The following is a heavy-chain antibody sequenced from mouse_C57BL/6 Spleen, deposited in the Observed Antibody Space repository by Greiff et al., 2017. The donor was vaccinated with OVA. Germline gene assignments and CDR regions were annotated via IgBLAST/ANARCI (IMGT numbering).Heavy chain of an antibody. Sequence: VHLVESGPGLVQPSQSLSITCTVSGFSLTSYGVHWVRQSPGKGLEWLGVIWSGGSTDYNAAFISRLSISKDNSKSQVFFKMNSLQADDTAIYYCARSSLLLRSWYFDVWGTVTTVTVSS. J-gene: IGHJ1*03. CDR2: IWSGGST. CDR1: GFSLTSYG. D-gene: IGHD1-1*01. CDR3: ARSSLLLRSWYFDV. V-gene: IGHV2-2*01.